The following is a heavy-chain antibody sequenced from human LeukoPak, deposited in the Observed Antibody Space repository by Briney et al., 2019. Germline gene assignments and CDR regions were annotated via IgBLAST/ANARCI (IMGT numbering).Heavy chain of an antibody. D-gene: IGHD6-6*01. J-gene: IGHJ4*02. Sequence: GASVKVSCTASGYTFTGYYMHWVRQAPGQGLEWMGWINPTGGSTTYAQKFQGRVTMTRDTSTSTVYMELSSLRSDDTAVYYCARTAARRFDYWGQGTLVTVSS. CDR3: ARTAARRFDY. CDR2: INPTGGST. V-gene: IGHV1-46*01. CDR1: GYTFTGYY.